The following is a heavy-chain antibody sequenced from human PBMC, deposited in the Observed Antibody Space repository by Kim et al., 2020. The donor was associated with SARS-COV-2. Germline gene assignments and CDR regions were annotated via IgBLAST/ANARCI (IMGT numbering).Heavy chain of an antibody. CDR2: INAGNGNT. Sequence: ASVKVSCKASGYTFTSYAMHWVRQAPGQRLEWMGWINAGNGNTKYSQKFQGRVTITRDTSASTAYMELSSLRSEDTAVYYCAREKGYDSSGYYRDYWGQGTLVTVSS. CDR3: AREKGYDSSGYYRDY. CDR1: GYTFTSYA. V-gene: IGHV1-3*01. D-gene: IGHD3-22*01. J-gene: IGHJ4*02.